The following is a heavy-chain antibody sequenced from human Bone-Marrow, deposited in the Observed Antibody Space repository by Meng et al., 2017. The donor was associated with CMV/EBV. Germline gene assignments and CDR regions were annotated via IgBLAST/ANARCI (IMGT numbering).Heavy chain of an antibody. D-gene: IGHD3-9*01. CDR3: ARDGYYDILTGYYTYYGMDV. CDR2: IIPILGIA. CDR1: GGTFSSYA. J-gene: IGHJ6*02. Sequence: SVKVSCKASGGTFSSYAISWVRQAPGQGLEWMGGIIPILGIANYAQKFQGRVTITADKSTSTAYMELSSLRSEDTAVYYCARDGYYDILTGYYTYYGMDVWGQGTTVTVSS. V-gene: IGHV1-69*10.